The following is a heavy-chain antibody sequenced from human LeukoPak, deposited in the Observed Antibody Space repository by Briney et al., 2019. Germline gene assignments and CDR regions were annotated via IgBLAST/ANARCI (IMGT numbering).Heavy chain of an antibody. CDR3: ARGERGSSGYPPRYYFDY. Sequence: ASVKVSCTASGGTFSSYAISWVRQAPGQGLEWMGGIIPIFGTANYAQKFQGRVTITTDESTSTAYMELSSLRSEDTAVYYCARGERGSSGYPPRYYFDYWGQGTLVTVSS. J-gene: IGHJ4*02. D-gene: IGHD3-22*01. CDR2: IIPIFGTA. CDR1: GGTFSSYA. V-gene: IGHV1-69*05.